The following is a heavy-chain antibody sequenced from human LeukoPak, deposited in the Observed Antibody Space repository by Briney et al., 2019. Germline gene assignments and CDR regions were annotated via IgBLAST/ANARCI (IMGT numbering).Heavy chain of an antibody. J-gene: IGHJ4*02. CDR3: ARLVNFWSGYPDYFDY. V-gene: IGHV4-34*01. Sequence: SETLSLTCAVYGGSFSGYYWSWIRQPPGKGLEWIGEINHSGSTTYNPSLKSRVTISVDTSKNQFSLKLSSVTAADTAVYYCARLVNFWSGYPDYFDYWGQGTLVTVSS. CDR2: INHSGST. CDR1: GGSFSGYY. D-gene: IGHD3-3*01.